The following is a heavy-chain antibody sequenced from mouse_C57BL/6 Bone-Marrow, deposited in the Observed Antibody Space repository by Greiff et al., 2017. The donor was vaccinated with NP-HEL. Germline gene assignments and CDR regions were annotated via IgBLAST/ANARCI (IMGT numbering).Heavy chain of an antibody. CDR1: GYTFTSYG. CDR2: IYPRSGNT. D-gene: IGHD1-1*01. J-gene: IGHJ3*01. CDR3: ARKGIYYYGSSYPAWFAY. V-gene: IGHV1-81*01. Sequence: QVQLKQSGAELARPGASVKLSCKASGYTFTSYGISWVKQRTGQGLEWIGEIYPRSGNTYYNEKFKGKATLTADKSSSTAYMELRSLTSEDSAVYFCARKGIYYYGSSYPAWFAYWGQGTLVTVSA.